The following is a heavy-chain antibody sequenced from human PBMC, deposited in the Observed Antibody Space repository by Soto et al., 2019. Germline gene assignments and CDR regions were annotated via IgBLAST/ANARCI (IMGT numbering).Heavy chain of an antibody. D-gene: IGHD1-26*01. CDR2: ITDDGLRK. V-gene: IGHV3-30*18. Sequence: QVQLVESGGGVVQPGRSLRLSCAASGFTFSNYGMHWFRQAPGKGLEWVAVITDDGLRKHYADSVKGRFTISRDISRNTLYLQMNSLKDEDTAVYYCAKPDNSGSHHLDCCGQGTLVTVTS. CDR1: GFTFSNYG. CDR3: AKPDNSGSHHLDC. J-gene: IGHJ4*02.